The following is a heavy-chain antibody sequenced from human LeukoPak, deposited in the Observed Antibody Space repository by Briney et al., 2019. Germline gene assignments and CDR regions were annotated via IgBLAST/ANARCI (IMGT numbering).Heavy chain of an antibody. CDR2: ISSSSSYI. V-gene: IGHV3-21*01. CDR3: ARGRQEVSMIVVVMTAVSYYLDV. CDR1: GFTFSSYS. D-gene: IGHD3-22*01. Sequence: GGSLRLSCAASGFTFSSYSMNWVRQAPGKGLEWVSSISSSSSYIYYADSVKGRFTISRDNAKNSLYLQMNSLRAEDTAVYYCARGRQEVSMIVVVMTAVSYYLDVWGKGTTVTVS. J-gene: IGHJ6*03.